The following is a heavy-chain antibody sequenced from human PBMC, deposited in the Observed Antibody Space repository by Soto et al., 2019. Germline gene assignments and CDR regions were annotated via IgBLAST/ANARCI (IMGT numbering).Heavy chain of an antibody. J-gene: IGHJ6*02. D-gene: IGHD2-2*01. CDR1: GGTFSSYA. Sequence: QVQLVQSGAEVKKPGSSVKVSCKASGGTFSSYAISWVRQAPGQGLEWMGGIIPIFGTANYAQKFQGRVTITADESTSTAYMELSSLRSGDTAVYYCAGGIVVANYYYYYGMDVWGQGTTVTVSS. CDR2: IIPIFGTA. CDR3: AGGIVVANYYYYYGMDV. V-gene: IGHV1-69*01.